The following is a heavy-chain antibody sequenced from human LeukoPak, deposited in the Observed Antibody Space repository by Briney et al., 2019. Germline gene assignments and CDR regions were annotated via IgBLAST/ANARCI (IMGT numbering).Heavy chain of an antibody. J-gene: IGHJ6*02. D-gene: IGHD2-2*01. CDR1: GGSFSGYY. CDR2: INRSGST. V-gene: IGHV4-34*01. Sequence: SETLSLTCAVYGGSFSGYYWSWIRQPPGKGLEWIGEINRSGSTNYNPSLKSRVTISVDTSKNQFSLKLSSVTAADTAVYYCAGDCSSTSRPDVWGQGTTVTVSS. CDR3: AGDCSSTSRPDV.